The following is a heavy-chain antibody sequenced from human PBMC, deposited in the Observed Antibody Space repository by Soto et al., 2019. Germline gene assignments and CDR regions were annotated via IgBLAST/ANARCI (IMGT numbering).Heavy chain of an antibody. CDR3: VRDRPNTESLTGYFDT. D-gene: IGHD3-9*01. CDR2: IRFDGSTA. Sequence: GGSLRLSCEASGFVFRTFRMHWVRRAPGKGLEWLATIRFDGSTARYAESVRGRFKISRDNSMNTLYLQLDRLRVEDTAVYYCVRDRPNTESLTGYFDTWGQGTPVTVPQ. CDR1: GFVFRTFR. J-gene: IGHJ4*02. V-gene: IGHV3-33*01.